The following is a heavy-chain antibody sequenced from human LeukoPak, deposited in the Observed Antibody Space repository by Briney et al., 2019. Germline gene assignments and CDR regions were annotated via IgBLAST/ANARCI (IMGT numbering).Heavy chain of an antibody. Sequence: SETLSLTCTVSGGSITSTTYYWGWIRQPPGKGLEWIGNIYYSGSTSYNPSLKSRVTISVDTSKKHFFLKLNSVTAADTAVYYCATGYGDFRVEGRYFYSWGQGTLVTVSS. V-gene: IGHV4-39*07. CDR1: GGSITSTTYY. D-gene: IGHD4-17*01. CDR3: ATGYGDFRVEGRYFYS. CDR2: IYYSGST. J-gene: IGHJ4*02.